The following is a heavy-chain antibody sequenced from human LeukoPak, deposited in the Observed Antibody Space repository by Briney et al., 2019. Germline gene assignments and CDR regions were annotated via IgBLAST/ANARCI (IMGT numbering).Heavy chain of an antibody. D-gene: IGHD6-19*01. V-gene: IGHV3-21*01. CDR1: GSTFSSYS. CDR2: ISSSSSYI. J-gene: IGHJ4*02. CDR3: ARESIAVAGSFDY. Sequence: GLLRPSCAASGSTFSSYSMNWVGKAPGKGLEWVSSISSSSSYIYYPDSVKGRLTISRDNAKNSLYLQMNSLRAEDTAVYYCARESIAVAGSFDYWGQGTLVTVPS.